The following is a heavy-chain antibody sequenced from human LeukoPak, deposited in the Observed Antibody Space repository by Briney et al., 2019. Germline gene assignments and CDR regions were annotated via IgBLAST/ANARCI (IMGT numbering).Heavy chain of an antibody. V-gene: IGHV4-39*06. CDR3: ARGLYSSSWYRVSGNWFDP. CDR2: IYYSGST. D-gene: IGHD6-13*01. CDR1: GGSISSSSYY. Sequence: SETLSLTCTVSGGSISSSSYYWGWIRQPPGKGLEWIGSIYYSGSTYYNPSPKSRVTISVDTSKNQFPLKLSSVTAADTAVYYCARGLYSSSWYRVSGNWFDPWGQGTLVTVSS. J-gene: IGHJ5*02.